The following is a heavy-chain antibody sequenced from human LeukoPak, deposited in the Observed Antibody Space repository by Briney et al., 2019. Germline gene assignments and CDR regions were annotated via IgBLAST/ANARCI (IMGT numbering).Heavy chain of an antibody. CDR2: IYYSGST. CDR3: ARLYSSSLGRVLDY. V-gene: IGHV4-59*01. D-gene: IGHD6-13*01. Sequence: SETLSLTCTVSGGSISSYYWSWIRQPPGKGLEWIGYIYYSGSTNYSPSLKSRVTISVDTSKNQFSLKLSSVTAADTAVYYCARLYSSSLGRVLDYWGQGTLVTVSS. CDR1: GGSISSYY. J-gene: IGHJ4*02.